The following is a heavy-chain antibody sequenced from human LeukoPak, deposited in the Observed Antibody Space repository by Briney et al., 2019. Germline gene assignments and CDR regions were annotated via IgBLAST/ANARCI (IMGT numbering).Heavy chain of an antibody. CDR3: AKNSGWLQLGN. V-gene: IGHV3-7*01. D-gene: IGHD5-24*01. Sequence: GGSLRLSCAASGFAFRSDWMVGVRQAPGKGLEWVTTIKEDGSEKDYVDSVKGRFTTSIDNARNSLYLQMNSLRPEDTAVYYCAKNSGWLQLGNWGQGTLVTVSS. J-gene: IGHJ4*02. CDR1: GFAFRSDW. CDR2: IKEDGSEK.